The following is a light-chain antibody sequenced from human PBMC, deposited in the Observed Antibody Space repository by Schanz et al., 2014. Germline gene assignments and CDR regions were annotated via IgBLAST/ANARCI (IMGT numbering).Light chain of an antibody. CDR1: SSNIGAGYD. Sequence: QSVVTQPPSVSGAPGQRVTISCTGGSSNIGAGYDVHWYQQLPGTAPKLLIYGNSNRPSGVPDRFSGSKSGTSASLAITGLQTEDEADYYCQSYDSSLSGWVLGGGTKVTVL. V-gene: IGLV1-40*01. CDR2: GNS. J-gene: IGLJ3*02. CDR3: QSYDSSLSGWV.